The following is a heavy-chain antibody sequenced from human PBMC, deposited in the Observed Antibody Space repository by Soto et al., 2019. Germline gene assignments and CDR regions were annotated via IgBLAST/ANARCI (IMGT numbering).Heavy chain of an antibody. J-gene: IGHJ4*02. D-gene: IGHD2-2*01. CDR3: VGEVGFQLIY. CDR1: ESVVSSRS. Sequence: WCVRLSFEESESVVSSRSMNFVRQAPGKGLEWISYITSSSVTMYADSVKGRFTISRDNAKNSLYLQMNSLRVEDTAVFFCVGEVGFQLIYWGQGTLVTVSS. V-gene: IGHV3-48*01. CDR2: ITSSSVTM.